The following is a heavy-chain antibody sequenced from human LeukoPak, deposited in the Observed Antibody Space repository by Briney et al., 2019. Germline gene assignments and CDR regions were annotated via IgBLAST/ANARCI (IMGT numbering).Heavy chain of an antibody. CDR1: GGTFSSYA. J-gene: IGHJ4*02. CDR3: ARGWSYYFDY. CDR2: INPNSGGT. D-gene: IGHD6-13*01. V-gene: IGHV1-2*02. Sequence: GASVKVSCKASGGTFSSYAISWVRQAPGQGLEWMGWINPNSGGTNYAQKFQGRVTMTRDTSISTAYMELSRLRSDDTAVYYCARGWSYYFDYWGQGTLVTVSS.